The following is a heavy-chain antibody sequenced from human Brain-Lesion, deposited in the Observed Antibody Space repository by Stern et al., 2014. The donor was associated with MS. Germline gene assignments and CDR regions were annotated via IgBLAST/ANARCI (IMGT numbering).Heavy chain of an antibody. V-gene: IGHV4-61*02. J-gene: IGHJ4*02. D-gene: IGHD5-18*01. CDR2: IYTTGST. Sequence: VQLVQSGPGLVKPSQTLSLTCTVSGGSVGSGSYDWSWIRQPAGKGLEWIGRIYTTGSTYYNPSLKSRFSISIATSKNHFPLKLTSVTAADTAVYYCARDKEDTNMAFRYFDNWGQGTLVTVSS. CDR1: GGSVGSGSYD. CDR3: ARDKEDTNMAFRYFDN.